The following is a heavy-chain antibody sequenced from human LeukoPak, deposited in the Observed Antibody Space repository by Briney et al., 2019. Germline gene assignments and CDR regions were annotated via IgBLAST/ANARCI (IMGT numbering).Heavy chain of an antibody. CDR3: ARGVGFWAGATPLNAFDI. Sequence: PSETLSLTCTVSGGSISSGSYYWSWIRQPAGKGLEWIGRIYTSGSTNYNPSLKSRVTISVDTSKNQFSLKLSSVTAADTAVYYCARGVGFWAGATPLNAFDIWGQGTMVTVSS. D-gene: IGHD1-26*01. CDR2: IYTSGST. CDR1: GGSISSGSYY. J-gene: IGHJ3*02. V-gene: IGHV4-61*02.